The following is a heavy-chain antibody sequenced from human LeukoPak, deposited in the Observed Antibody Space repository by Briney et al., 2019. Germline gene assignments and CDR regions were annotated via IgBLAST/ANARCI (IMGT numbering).Heavy chain of an antibody. CDR2: IIPILGIA. Sequence: GASVKVSCKASGGTFSSYAISWVRQAPGQGLEWMGRIIPILGIANYAQKFQGRVTITADKSTSTAYMELSSLRSEDTAVYYCAREGGDGWYFDLWGRGTLVTVSS. J-gene: IGHJ2*01. V-gene: IGHV1-69*04. D-gene: IGHD4-17*01. CDR3: AREGGDGWYFDL. CDR1: GGTFSSYA.